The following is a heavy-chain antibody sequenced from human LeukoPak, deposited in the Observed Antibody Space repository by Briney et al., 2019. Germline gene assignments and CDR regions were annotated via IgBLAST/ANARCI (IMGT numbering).Heavy chain of an antibody. CDR1: GGSISSYY. CDR2: IYYSGST. Sequence: PSETLSLTCTVSGGSISSYYWSWIRQPPGKGLEWIGYIYYSGSTNYNPSLKSRVTISVDTSKNQFSLKLSSVTAADTAVYYCARWGLRYFEGPFDYWDQGTLVTVSS. V-gene: IGHV4-59*01. CDR3: ARWGLRYFEGPFDY. J-gene: IGHJ4*02. D-gene: IGHD3-9*01.